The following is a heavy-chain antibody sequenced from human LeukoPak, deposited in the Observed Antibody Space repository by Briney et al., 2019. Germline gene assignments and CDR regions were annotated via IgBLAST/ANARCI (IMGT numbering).Heavy chain of an antibody. CDR2: IYYSGST. Sequence: PSEILSLTCTVSGGSISSGGYYWSWIRQHPGKGLEWIGYIYYSGSTYYNPSLKSRVTISVDASKNQFSLKLSSVTAADTAVYYCARDSTMVRGVIDSYGMDVWGQGTTVTISS. J-gene: IGHJ6*02. CDR3: ARDSTMVRGVIDSYGMDV. D-gene: IGHD3-10*01. V-gene: IGHV4-31*03. CDR1: GGSISSGGYY.